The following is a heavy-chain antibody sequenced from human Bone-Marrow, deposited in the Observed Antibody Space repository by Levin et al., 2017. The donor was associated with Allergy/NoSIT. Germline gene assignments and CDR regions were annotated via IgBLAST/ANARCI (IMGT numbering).Heavy chain of an antibody. D-gene: IGHD5-18*01. J-gene: IGHJ4*02. CDR2: IYYSGST. Sequence: KASETLSLTCTVSGGSISSGGYYWSWIRQHPGKGLEWIGYIYYSGSTYYNPSLKSRVTISVDTSKNQFSLKLSSVTAADTAVYYCARLWGTAMVTAQVDYWGQGTLVTVSS. CDR1: GGSISSGGYY. CDR3: ARLWGTAMVTAQVDY. V-gene: IGHV4-31*03.